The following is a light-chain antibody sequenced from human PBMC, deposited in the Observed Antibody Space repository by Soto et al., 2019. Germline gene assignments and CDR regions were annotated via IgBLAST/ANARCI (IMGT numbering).Light chain of an antibody. J-gene: IGLJ1*01. CDR3: QSYDSSLSAYV. CDR1: DSNIGAGYD. Sequence: QSALTQPPSVSGAPGQTVTISCSGSDSNIGAGYDLHWYQQVPGTAPKLLIHSNYLRASGVPDRFSASKSVTSASLAIIGLQADDEADYYCQSYDSSLSAYVFGTGTKVTVL. CDR2: SNY. V-gene: IGLV1-40*01.